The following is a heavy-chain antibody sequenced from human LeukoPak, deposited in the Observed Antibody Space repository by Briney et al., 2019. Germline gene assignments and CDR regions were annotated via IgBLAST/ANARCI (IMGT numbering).Heavy chain of an antibody. D-gene: IGHD5-12*01. CDR2: ISAYNGNT. Sequence: ASVKVSFKASGYTFTSYGISWVRQAPGQGLEWMGWISAYNGNTNYAQKLQGRVTMTTDTSTSTAYMELRSLRSDDTAVYYCARYSIRGYSGYDLYDYWGQGTLVTVSS. CDR1: GYTFTSYG. V-gene: IGHV1-18*01. J-gene: IGHJ4*02. CDR3: ARYSIRGYSGYDLYDY.